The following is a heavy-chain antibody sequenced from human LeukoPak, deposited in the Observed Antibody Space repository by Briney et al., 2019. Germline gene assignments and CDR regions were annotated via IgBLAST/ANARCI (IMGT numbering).Heavy chain of an antibody. CDR3: ARGGGSFDY. V-gene: IGHV4-30-4*01. J-gene: IGHJ4*02. Sequence: SETLSLTCTVSGGSISSGDYYWSWIRQPPGKGLEWIGYTYYSGSTNYNPSLKSRVTISVDTSKNQFSLKLSSVTAADTAVYYCARGGGSFDYWGQGTLVTVSS. D-gene: IGHD3-16*01. CDR2: TYYSGST. CDR1: GGSISSGDYY.